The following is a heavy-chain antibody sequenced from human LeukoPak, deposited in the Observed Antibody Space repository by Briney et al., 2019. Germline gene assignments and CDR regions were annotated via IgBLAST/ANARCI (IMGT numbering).Heavy chain of an antibody. CDR1: GFTFSSYA. CDR2: ISGSGGST. D-gene: IGHD4-17*01. Sequence: GGSLRLSCAASGFTFSSYAMSWVRQAPGKGLEWVSAISGSGGSTYYADSVKGRFTIPRDNSKNTLYLQMNSLRAEDTAVYYCAKDRGGDYGDYPNWFDPWGQGTLVTVSS. CDR3: AKDRGGDYGDYPNWFDP. V-gene: IGHV3-23*01. J-gene: IGHJ5*02.